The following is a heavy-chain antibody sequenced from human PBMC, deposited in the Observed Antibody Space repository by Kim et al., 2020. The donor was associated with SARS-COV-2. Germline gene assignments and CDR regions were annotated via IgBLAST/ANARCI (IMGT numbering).Heavy chain of an antibody. J-gene: IGHJ1*01. CDR2: ISYDGSNK. D-gene: IGHD6-19*01. V-gene: IGHV3-30*03. CDR3: RVAGPTTAY. Sequence: GGSPRLSCAASGFTFSSYGMHWVRQAPGKGLEWVAVISYDGSNKYYADSVKGRFTISRDNSKNTLYLQMNSLRAEDTAVYYCRVAGPTTAYWGQGNLVNV. CDR1: GFTFSSYG.